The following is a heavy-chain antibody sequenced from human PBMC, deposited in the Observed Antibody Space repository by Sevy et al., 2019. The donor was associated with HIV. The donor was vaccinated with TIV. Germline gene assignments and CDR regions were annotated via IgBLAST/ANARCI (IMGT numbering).Heavy chain of an antibody. CDR3: AREGSPYDTYYYYDGMDV. J-gene: IGHJ6*02. CDR1: GFTFNSYW. V-gene: IGHV3-7*01. D-gene: IGHD5-12*01. Sequence: GGSLRLSCAASGFTFNSYWMSWVRQAPGKGLEWVANIKQDGSEKYYVDSVKGRLTISRDNSQNSLFLHMNTLSAEDTVVYYCAREGSPYDTYYYYDGMDVWGQGTTVTVSS. CDR2: IKQDGSEK.